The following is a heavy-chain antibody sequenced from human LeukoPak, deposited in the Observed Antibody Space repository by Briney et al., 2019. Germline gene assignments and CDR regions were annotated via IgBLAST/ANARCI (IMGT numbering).Heavy chain of an antibody. CDR1: GGSISSSSYY. J-gene: IGHJ4*02. V-gene: IGHV4-39*02. CDR2: IYYSGST. Sequence: SETLSLTCTVSGGSISSSSYYWGWIRQPPGKGLEWIGSIYYSGSTYYNPSLKSRVTISVDTSKNQFSLKLSSVTAADTAVYYCAREIRGWLVLIDYWGQGTLVTVSS. D-gene: IGHD6-19*01. CDR3: AREIRGWLVLIDY.